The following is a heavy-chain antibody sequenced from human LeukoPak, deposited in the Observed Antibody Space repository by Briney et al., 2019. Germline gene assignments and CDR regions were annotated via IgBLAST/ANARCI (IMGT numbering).Heavy chain of an antibody. J-gene: IGHJ5*02. CDR2: IKQDGSAQ. CDR1: GFTVSGYW. Sequence: GGSLRLSCAASGFTVSGYWMSWVRQAPGKGLEWVANIKQDGSAQNYVDSVKGRLTISRDNAKNSLYLQMNSLRAEDAAVYCCARDGSYSSSLFFHPLGPGTPVPGSS. D-gene: IGHD6-13*01. V-gene: IGHV3-7*01. CDR3: ARDGSYSSSLFFHP.